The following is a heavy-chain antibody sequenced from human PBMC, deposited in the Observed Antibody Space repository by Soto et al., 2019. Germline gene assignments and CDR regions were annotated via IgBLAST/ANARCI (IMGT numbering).Heavy chain of an antibody. Sequence: GGSLRLSCAASGFTFSDYYMSWIRQAPGKGLEWVSYISSSGSTIYYADSVKGRFTISRDNAKNSLYLQMNSLRAEDTAVYYCARVITSQNIVIDYWGQGTLVTVSS. D-gene: IGHD3-16*02. J-gene: IGHJ4*02. CDR3: ARVITSQNIVIDY. CDR2: ISSSGSTI. CDR1: GFTFSDYY. V-gene: IGHV3-11*01.